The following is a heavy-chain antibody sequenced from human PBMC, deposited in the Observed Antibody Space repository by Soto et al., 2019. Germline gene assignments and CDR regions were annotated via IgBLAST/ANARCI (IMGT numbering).Heavy chain of an antibody. D-gene: IGHD3-3*02. Sequence: EVQLVESGGGLVQPGGSLRLSCAASGFTVSYNYMSWVRQAPGKGLEWVSVIYSGGMTYYADSVKGRFTISRDNSKNTLYLQMNSLRAEDTAMYYCARYPSAGAFFWDYWGQGTLVTVSS. CDR2: IYSGGMT. CDR3: ARYPSAGAFFWDY. J-gene: IGHJ4*02. V-gene: IGHV3-66*01. CDR1: GFTVSYNY.